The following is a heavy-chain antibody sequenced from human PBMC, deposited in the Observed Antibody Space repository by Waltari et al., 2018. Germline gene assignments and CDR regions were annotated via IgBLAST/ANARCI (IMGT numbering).Heavy chain of an antibody. D-gene: IGHD5-12*01. CDR2: IYYSGST. CDR3: ACRTMATKPFDY. Sequence: QLQLQESGPGLVKPSETLSLTCTVSGGSISSSSYYWGWHRQPPGKGLEWIGSIYYSGSTYYNPSLKSRVTISVDTSKNQFSLKLSSVTAADTAVYYCACRTMATKPFDYWGQGTLVTVSS. CDR1: GGSISSSSYY. V-gene: IGHV4-39*07. J-gene: IGHJ4*02.